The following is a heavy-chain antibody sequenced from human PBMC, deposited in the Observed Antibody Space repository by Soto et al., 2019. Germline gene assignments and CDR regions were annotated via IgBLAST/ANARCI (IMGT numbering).Heavy chain of an antibody. J-gene: IGHJ3*02. D-gene: IGHD3-22*01. CDR3: ARATHYYDSSGYAFDI. CDR1: GFTFSSYW. V-gene: IGHV3-7*03. Sequence: GGSLRLSCAASGFTFSSYWMSWVRQAPGKGLEWVANIKQDGSEKYYVDSVKGRFTISRDNAKNSLYLQMNSLRAEDAAVYYCARATHYYDSSGYAFDIWCQGTMVTVSS. CDR2: IKQDGSEK.